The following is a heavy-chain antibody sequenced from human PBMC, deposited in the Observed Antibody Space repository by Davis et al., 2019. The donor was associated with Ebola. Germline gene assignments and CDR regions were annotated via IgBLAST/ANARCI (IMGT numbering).Heavy chain of an antibody. CDR2: IGTAGDT. D-gene: IGHD3-10*01. CDR1: GFTFSRYD. Sequence: GESLKIPCAASGFTFSRYDMHWVRQATGKGLEWVSTIGTAGDTYYPGSVKGRLTISRENAKNSLYLQMNSLRAGDTAVYDCARGAFGEVYFDYWGQGTLVTVSS. CDR3: ARGAFGEVYFDY. V-gene: IGHV3-13*01. J-gene: IGHJ4*02.